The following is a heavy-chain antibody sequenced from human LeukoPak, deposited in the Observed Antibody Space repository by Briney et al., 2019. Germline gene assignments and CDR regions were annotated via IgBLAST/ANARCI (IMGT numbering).Heavy chain of an antibody. D-gene: IGHD6-19*01. J-gene: IGHJ6*03. Sequence: GGSLRLSCAASGFTVSTNYMSWVRQAPGKGLEWVSVSYSGGSSYYADSVKGRFTISRDNSKNTLYLQMNSLRAEDTAVYYCARVVAVASYYMDVWGKGTTVTVSS. CDR1: GFTVSTNY. CDR3: ARVVAVASYYMDV. CDR2: SYSGGSS. V-gene: IGHV3-53*05.